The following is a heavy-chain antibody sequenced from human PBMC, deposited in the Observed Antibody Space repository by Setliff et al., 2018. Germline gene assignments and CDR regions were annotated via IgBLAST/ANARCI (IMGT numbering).Heavy chain of an antibody. CDR1: GFTFDDYA. CDR2: ISWNSGTT. D-gene: IGHD2-2*01. Sequence: GGSLRLSCAASGFTFDDYAMHWVRQAPGKGLEWVSGISWNSGTTNYADSVKGRFTISRDNAKNTLYLQMNSLRAEDTAVYYCVRGYCSSSSCYGTMGYWGQGTLVTVSS. CDR3: VRGYCSSSSCYGTMGY. J-gene: IGHJ4*02. V-gene: IGHV3-9*01.